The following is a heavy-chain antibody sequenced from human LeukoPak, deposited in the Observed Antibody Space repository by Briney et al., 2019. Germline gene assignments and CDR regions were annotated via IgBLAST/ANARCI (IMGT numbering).Heavy chain of an antibody. CDR1: GFTFSSYG. D-gene: IGHD1-1*01. CDR3: ARDNSMEDTAWWFDP. V-gene: IGHV3-30*02. CDR2: TQYDGSNE. Sequence: PGGSLGLSCAASGFTFSSYGIHWVRQAPGKGLEWVAYTQYDGSNEQYADSVKGRFSISRDSSKNILYLQMNSLRAEDTAVYYCARDNSMEDTAWWFDPWGQGTLVTVSS. J-gene: IGHJ5*02.